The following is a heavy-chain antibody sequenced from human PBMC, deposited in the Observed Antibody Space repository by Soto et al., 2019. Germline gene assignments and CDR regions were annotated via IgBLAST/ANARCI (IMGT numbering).Heavy chain of an antibody. D-gene: IGHD1-1*01. Sequence: GGSLRLSCSASGFTFSSYAMHWVRQAPGKGLEYVSAISSNGGSTYYADSVKGRFTISRDNSKNTLYLQMSSLRAEDTAVYYCVKGSTSLYYYYYGMDVWGQGTTVTVSS. CDR1: GFTFSSYA. CDR3: VKGSTSLYYYYYGMDV. CDR2: ISSNGGST. J-gene: IGHJ6*02. V-gene: IGHV3-64D*06.